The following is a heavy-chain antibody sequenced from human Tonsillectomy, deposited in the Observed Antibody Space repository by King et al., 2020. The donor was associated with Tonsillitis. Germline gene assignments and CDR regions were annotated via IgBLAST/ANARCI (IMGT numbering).Heavy chain of an antibody. J-gene: IGHJ4*02. Sequence: ELQLVQSGGGLVKPGGSLRLSCAASGFTFSSYSMNWVRQAPGKGLEWVSFITSSSNYIYYADSVKGRFTISRDNAKNSLYLQMNSLRAEDTAVYYCARGSVVQRTIDYWGQGTLVTVSS. D-gene: IGHD1-1*01. CDR3: ARGSVVQRTIDY. CDR1: GFTFSSYS. V-gene: IGHV3-21*01. CDR2: ITSSSNYI.